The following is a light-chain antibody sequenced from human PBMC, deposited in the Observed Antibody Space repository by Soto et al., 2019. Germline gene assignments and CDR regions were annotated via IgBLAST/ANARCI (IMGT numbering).Light chain of an antibody. CDR1: QSVSSN. Sequence: EIVMTQSPATLSVSPGERATLSCRASQSVSSNLAWYQQKPGQAPRLLIYGASTRATGIPARFSGNRSGTEFTLTISSLQSEDFAVYYCKQYNNWPQTFGQGTKVEIK. J-gene: IGKJ1*01. CDR3: KQYNNWPQT. V-gene: IGKV3-15*01. CDR2: GAS.